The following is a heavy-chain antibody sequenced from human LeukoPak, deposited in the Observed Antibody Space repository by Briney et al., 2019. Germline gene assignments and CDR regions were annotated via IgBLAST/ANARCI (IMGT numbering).Heavy chain of an antibody. V-gene: IGHV4-59*08. D-gene: IGHD1-26*01. Sequence: SETLSLTCTVSGVSISRYYWNWIRQPPGKGLEWIGYIYYTGSTNYNPSLKSRVTISVDASKNQFSLKLSSVTAADTAVYYCARVGIVGAMGAFDIWGQGTMVTVSS. CDR2: IYYTGST. CDR3: ARVGIVGAMGAFDI. CDR1: GVSISRYY. J-gene: IGHJ3*02.